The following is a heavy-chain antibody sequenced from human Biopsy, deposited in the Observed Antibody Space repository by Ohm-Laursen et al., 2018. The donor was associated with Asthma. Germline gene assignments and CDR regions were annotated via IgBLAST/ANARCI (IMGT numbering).Heavy chain of an antibody. J-gene: IGHJ1*01. CDR1: GDSISSYH. CDR2: VFYGGAT. CDR3: ARGVVYGGDSYAEYFQH. V-gene: IGHV4-59*07. D-gene: IGHD4-23*01. Sequence: SDTLSLTCTVSGDSISSYHWSWIRQPLGKGLEWIGYVFYGGATNYNPSLKSRVTISVDTSKNQFFLRLSSATAADTAVYYCARGVVYGGDSYAEYFQHWGQGTLVTVSS.